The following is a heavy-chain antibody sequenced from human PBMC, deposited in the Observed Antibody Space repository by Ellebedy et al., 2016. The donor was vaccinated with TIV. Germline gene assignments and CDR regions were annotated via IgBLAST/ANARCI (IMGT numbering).Heavy chain of an antibody. D-gene: IGHD6-19*01. CDR1: GGSISSSSYY. CDR2: ILSTGPA. CDR3: VRAVGGTNRFDL. V-gene: IGHV4-61*05. J-gene: IGHJ4*02. Sequence: MPSETLSLTCTVSGGSISSSSYYWSWIRQPPGKGLEWIGFILSTGPANYNSSLESRVAISADTSKSQVSLKLSSVTAADTAVYYCVRAVGGTNRFDLWGQGTLVIVSS.